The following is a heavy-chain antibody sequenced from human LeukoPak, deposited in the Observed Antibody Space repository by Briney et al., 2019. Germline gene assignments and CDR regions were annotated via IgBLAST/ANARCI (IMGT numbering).Heavy chain of an antibody. V-gene: IGHV1-8*01. CDR2: MNPNSGNT. CDR1: GYTFTSYD. CDR3: AHTGYSYYYYGMDV. D-gene: IGHD3-22*01. Sequence: ASEKVSCKASGYTFTSYDINWVRQATGQGLEWMGWMNPNSGNTGYAQKFQGRVTMTRNTSISTAYMELSSLRSEDTAVYYCAHTGYSYYYYGMDVWGQGTTVTVSS. J-gene: IGHJ6*02.